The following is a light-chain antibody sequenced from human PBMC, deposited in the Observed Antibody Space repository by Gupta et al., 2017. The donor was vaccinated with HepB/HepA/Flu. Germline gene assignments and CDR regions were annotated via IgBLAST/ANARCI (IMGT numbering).Light chain of an antibody. V-gene: IGLV2-14*01. CDR2: DVS. CDR3: SSSSSSSTRV. Sequence: QPASVSGSPGQSITISCTGTNSDVGNYNYVSWYQQHPGKAPKLLIFDVSNRPSGVSNRFSGSKSGNTASLSISGLQTDDDADYYCSSSSSSSTRVFGTGTKVTVL. CDR1: NSDVGNYNY. J-gene: IGLJ1*01.